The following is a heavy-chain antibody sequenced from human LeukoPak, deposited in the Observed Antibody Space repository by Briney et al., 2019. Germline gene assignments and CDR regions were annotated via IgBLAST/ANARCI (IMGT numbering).Heavy chain of an antibody. CDR1: GGSISSSSYY. J-gene: IGHJ4*02. CDR2: VYYSGST. D-gene: IGHD6-13*01. V-gene: IGHV4-61*05. Sequence: SETLSLTCTVSGGSISSSSYYWGWIRQPPGKGLEWIGYVYYSGSTNYNPSPKSRVTISVDTSKNQFSLKLSSVTAADTAVYYCARVRDSSFDYWGQGTLVTVSS. CDR3: ARVRDSSFDY.